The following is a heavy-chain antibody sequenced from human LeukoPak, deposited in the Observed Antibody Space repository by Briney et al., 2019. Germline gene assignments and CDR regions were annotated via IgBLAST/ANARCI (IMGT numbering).Heavy chain of an antibody. Sequence: SETLSLTCTVSGGSISSYYWSWIRQPPGKGLEWIGYIYYSGSTNYNPSLKSRVTISVDTSKNQFSLKLSSVTAADTAVYYCARGPSQLPTRKRYYYGMDVWGKGTMVTVSS. CDR3: ARGPSQLPTRKRYYYGMDV. V-gene: IGHV4-59*01. CDR2: IYYSGST. D-gene: IGHD2-2*01. CDR1: GGSISSYY. J-gene: IGHJ6*04.